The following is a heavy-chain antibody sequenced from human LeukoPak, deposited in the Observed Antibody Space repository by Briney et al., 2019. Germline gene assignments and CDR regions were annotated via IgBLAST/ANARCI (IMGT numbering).Heavy chain of an antibody. V-gene: IGHV3-30-3*01. Sequence: PGRSLRLSCAASGFTFSNYDIHWVRQAPGKGLEWVAVTSIDGSIQFYADSVKGRFTISRDNSKNTLFLEMDSLRAEGAAVYYCARDVTLGAPDYFDYWGQGTLVTVSS. CDR3: ARDVTLGAPDYFDY. CDR1: GFTFSNYD. CDR2: TSIDGSIQ. D-gene: IGHD2/OR15-2a*01. J-gene: IGHJ4*02.